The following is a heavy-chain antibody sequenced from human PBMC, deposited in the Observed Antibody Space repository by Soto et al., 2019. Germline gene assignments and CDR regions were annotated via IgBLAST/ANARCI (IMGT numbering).Heavy chain of an antibody. Sequence: PSETLSLTCAVNGGSLSGYYWSWIRQSPGKGLEWVSSISSSSSYIYYADSVRGRFTISRDNAKNSLYLQMNSLRAEDTAVYYCARVGIAAVFGMDVWGQGTTVTVSS. D-gene: IGHD6-13*01. CDR3: ARVGIAAVFGMDV. V-gene: IGHV3-21*01. CDR1: GGSLSGYY. J-gene: IGHJ6*02. CDR2: ISSSSSYI.